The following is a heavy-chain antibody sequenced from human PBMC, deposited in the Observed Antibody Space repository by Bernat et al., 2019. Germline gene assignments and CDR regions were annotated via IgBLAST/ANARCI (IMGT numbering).Heavy chain of an antibody. V-gene: IGHV3-33*01. D-gene: IGHD2-21*02. CDR3: ARDEAYCGGDCYSIADAFDI. J-gene: IGHJ3*02. CDR2: IWYDGSNK. CDR1: GFTFSSYG. Sequence: QVQLVESGGGVVQPGRSLRLSCAASGFTFSSYGMHWDRQAPGKGLEWVAVIWYDGSNKYYADSVKGRFTISRDNSKNTLDLQMNSLRAEDTAVYYCARDEAYCGGDCYSIADAFDIWGQGTMVTVSS.